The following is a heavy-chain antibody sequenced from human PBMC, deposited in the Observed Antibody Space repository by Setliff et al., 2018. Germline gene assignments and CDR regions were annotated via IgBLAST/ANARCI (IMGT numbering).Heavy chain of an antibody. V-gene: IGHV1-69*05. CDR3: VREGVDSRSSTDYRYYMDV. Sequence: SVKVSCKASGGTFKNYGISWVRQAPGQGLEWMGGIIPIFGTTNYARKFQGRVTIITDESTSTAYMQLSSLGSEDTAVYYCVREGVDSRSSTDYRYYMDVWGEGTTVTVSS. J-gene: IGHJ6*03. D-gene: IGHD3-22*01. CDR1: GGTFKNYG. CDR2: IIPIFGTT.